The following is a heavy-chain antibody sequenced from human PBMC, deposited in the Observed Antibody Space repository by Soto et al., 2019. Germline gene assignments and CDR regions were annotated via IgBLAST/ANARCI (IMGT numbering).Heavy chain of an antibody. CDR2: ISRSGNTI. Sequence: ESGGGLVKPGGSLTLSCAVSGFKVTDYYMSWIRQAPGTGLDWVAMISRSGNTIHYADSVNGRFTISKDNAKNSLYLQMTSLSPEDTAVYYCARGEDVFLYYYMDVWGKGTTVIVSS. CDR1: GFKVTDYY. D-gene: IGHD3-10*02. J-gene: IGHJ6*03. V-gene: IGHV3-11*01. CDR3: ARGEDVFLYYYMDV.